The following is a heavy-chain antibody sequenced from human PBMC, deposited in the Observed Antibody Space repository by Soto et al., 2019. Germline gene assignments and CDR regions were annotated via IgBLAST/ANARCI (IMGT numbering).Heavy chain of an antibody. CDR2: FNPNSGGT. Sequence: ASVKVSCKASGYTFTGYYMHWVRQAPGQGLEWMGWFNPNSGGTNYAQKFQGWVTMTRDTSISTAYMELSRLRSDDTAVYYCARYCSGGSCYSAFDIWGQGTMVTVSS. CDR3: ARYCSGGSCYSAFDI. CDR1: GYTFTGYY. J-gene: IGHJ3*02. V-gene: IGHV1-2*04. D-gene: IGHD2-15*01.